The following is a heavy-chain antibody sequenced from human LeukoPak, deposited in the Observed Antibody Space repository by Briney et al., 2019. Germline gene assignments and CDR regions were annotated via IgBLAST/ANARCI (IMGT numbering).Heavy chain of an antibody. CDR1: GGSISSSSYY. Sequence: SETLSLTCTVSGGSISSSSYYWGWIRQPPGKGLEWIGSIYYSGSTYYNPSLKSRVTISVDTSKNQFSLKLSSVTAADTAVYYCARKPIVNSAWYYFDFWGQGTLVTVSS. CDR3: ARKPIVNSAWYYFDF. J-gene: IGHJ4*02. CDR2: IYYSGST. V-gene: IGHV4-39*07. D-gene: IGHD1-26*01.